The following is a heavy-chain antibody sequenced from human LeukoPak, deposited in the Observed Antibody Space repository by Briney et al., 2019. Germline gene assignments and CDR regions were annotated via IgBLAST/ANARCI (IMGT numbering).Heavy chain of an antibody. V-gene: IGHV3-23*01. J-gene: IGHJ4*02. CDR1: GFTFSTHA. CDR2: ISASGGST. Sequence: GGSLRLSCAASGFTFSTHAMSWVRQAPGKGLEWVSDISASGGSTYYADSVKGRFTVSRDNPKNTVYLQMSSLRADDTALYYCAKGPRQQLVTRFDNWGQGTLVTVSS. CDR3: AKGPRQQLVTRFDN. D-gene: IGHD6-13*01.